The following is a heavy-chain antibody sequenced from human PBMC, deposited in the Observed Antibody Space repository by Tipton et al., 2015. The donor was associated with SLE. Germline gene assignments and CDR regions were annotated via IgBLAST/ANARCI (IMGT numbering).Heavy chain of an antibody. CDR3: ARTLNWFDP. D-gene: IGHD2/OR15-2a*01. Sequence: TLSLTCTVSGGSISSGSYYWSWIRQPAGKGLEWIGYIYTSGSTNYNPSLKSRVTISVDTSKNQFSLNLSSVTAADTAVYYCARTLNWFDPWGQGTLVTVSS. CDR1: GGSISSGSYY. J-gene: IGHJ5*02. V-gene: IGHV4-61*09. CDR2: IYTSGST.